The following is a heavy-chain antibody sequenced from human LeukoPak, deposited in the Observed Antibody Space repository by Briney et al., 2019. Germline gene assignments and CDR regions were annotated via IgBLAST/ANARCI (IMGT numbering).Heavy chain of an antibody. D-gene: IGHD3-22*01. CDR2: IYYSGST. J-gene: IGHJ4*02. V-gene: IGHV4-31*03. CDR1: GGSISSGGYY. CDR3: ARVQNYYDSSGYYNDY. Sequence: PSETLSLTCTVSGGSISSGGYYWSWIRQHPGKGLEWIGYIYYSGSTYYNPSLKSRVTISVDTSKNQFSLKLSSVTAADTAVYYCARVQNYYDSSGYYNDYWGQGTLVTVSS.